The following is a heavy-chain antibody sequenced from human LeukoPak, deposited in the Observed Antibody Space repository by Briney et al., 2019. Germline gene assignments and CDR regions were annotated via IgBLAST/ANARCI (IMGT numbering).Heavy chain of an antibody. CDR3: AKDRWGVNWFDP. V-gene: IGHV3-23*01. D-gene: IGHD3-10*01. Sequence: GGSPRLSCAASGFTFSSYAMSWVRQAPGKGLEWVSAISGSGGSTYYADSVKGRFTISRDNSKNTLYLQMNSLRAEDTAVYYCAKDRWGVNWFDPWGQGTLVTVSS. J-gene: IGHJ5*02. CDR1: GFTFSSYA. CDR2: ISGSGGST.